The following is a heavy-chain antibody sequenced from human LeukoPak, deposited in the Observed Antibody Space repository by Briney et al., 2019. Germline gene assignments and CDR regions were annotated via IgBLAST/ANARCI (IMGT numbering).Heavy chain of an antibody. J-gene: IGHJ4*02. CDR2: TIVSGGST. Sequence: GGSLRLSCAASGFTFSDYALTWVRQAPGKGLEWVAATIVSGGSTYYADSVKGRFTISRDNSKNTLYLQMNSLRAEVTAVYYCAREEGYYYGSGSSRGFDYWGQGTLVTVSS. D-gene: IGHD3-10*01. CDR1: GFTFSDYA. V-gene: IGHV3-23*01. CDR3: AREEGYYYGSGSSRGFDY.